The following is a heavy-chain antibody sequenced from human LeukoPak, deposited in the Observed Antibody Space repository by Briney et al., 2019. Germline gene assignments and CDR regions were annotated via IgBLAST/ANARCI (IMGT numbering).Heavy chain of an antibody. CDR2: IKSKSAGGTT. Sequence: GRSLRPSALASGFPFGKVWMSWEGHALGMGVEWVVRIKSKSAGGTTNYAATVKGRLTISRDDSKNTLYLQMNSLKTEDTAVYYCTTDRIWSSSGWLGYYYYGMHVWGQGTTVTVSS. D-gene: IGHD6-19*01. V-gene: IGHV3-15*01. J-gene: IGHJ6*02. CDR1: GFPFGKVW. CDR3: TTDRIWSSSGWLGYYYYGMHV.